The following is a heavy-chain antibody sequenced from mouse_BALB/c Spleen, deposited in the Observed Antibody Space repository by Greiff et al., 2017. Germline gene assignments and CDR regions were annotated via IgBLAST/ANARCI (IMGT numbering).Heavy chain of an antibody. CDR1: GYSITSDYA. D-gene: IGHD1-1*01. CDR2: ISYSGST. Sequence: VQLQQSGPGLVKPSQSLSLTCTVTGYSITSDYAWNWIRQFPGNKLEWMGYISYSGSTSYNPSLKSRISITRDTSKNQFFLQLNSVTTEDTATYYCARSDYGSRGWYFDVWGAGTTVTVSS. J-gene: IGHJ1*01. V-gene: IGHV3-2*02. CDR3: ARSDYGSRGWYFDV.